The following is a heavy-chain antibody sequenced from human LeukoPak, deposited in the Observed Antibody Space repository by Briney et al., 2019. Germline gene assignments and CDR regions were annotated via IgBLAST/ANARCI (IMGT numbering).Heavy chain of an antibody. Sequence: KPSETLSLTCTVSGGSISSYYWSWIRQPPGKGLEWIGYIYYSGSTNYNPSLKSRVTISVDTSKNQFSLKLSSVTAADTAVYYCARSYSSGWYVGIGYWGQGTLVTVSS. V-gene: IGHV4-59*01. CDR1: GGSISSYY. CDR3: ARSYSSGWYVGIGY. J-gene: IGHJ4*02. CDR2: IYYSGST. D-gene: IGHD6-19*01.